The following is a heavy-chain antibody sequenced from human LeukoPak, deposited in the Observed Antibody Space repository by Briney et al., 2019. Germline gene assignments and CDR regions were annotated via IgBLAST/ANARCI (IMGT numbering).Heavy chain of an antibody. CDR2: INTDGATT. D-gene: IGHD1-1*01. CDR3: ARDPWGYRAGVMDF. V-gene: IGHV3-74*01. Sequence: TGGSLRLSCAASGFTFSSYWMHWVRQVPGKGLVWVSRINTDGATTTYADSVKGRFTISRDNAKNTLYLQMTSLGAEDTALYYCARDPWGYRAGVMDFWGLGTLVTVSS. CDR1: GFTFSSYW. J-gene: IGHJ4*02.